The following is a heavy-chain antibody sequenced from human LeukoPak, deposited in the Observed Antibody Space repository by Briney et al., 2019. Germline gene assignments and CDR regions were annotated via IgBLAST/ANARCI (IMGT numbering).Heavy chain of an antibody. CDR1: GFTLSPYA. J-gene: IGHJ5*02. D-gene: IGHD3-3*01. CDR2: ISDSGHTK. V-gene: IGHV3-48*02. Sequence: TGGSLRLSCAASGFTLSPYAMNWVRQAPGKGLEWIAFISDSGHTKYNADSVKGRFTISRDNAKNSVFLQMNSLRDEDTAVYYCARKELEESSFDPWGQGTLVTVTS. CDR3: ARKELEESSFDP.